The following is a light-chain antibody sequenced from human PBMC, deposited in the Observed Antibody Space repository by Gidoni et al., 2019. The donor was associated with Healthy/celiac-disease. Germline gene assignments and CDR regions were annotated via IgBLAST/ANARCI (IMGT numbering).Light chain of an antibody. CDR3: QSAYSSGTYVV. CDR1: ALPKQY. V-gene: IGLV3-25*03. Sequence: SYELTQPPSVSVSPVQTARITCSGDALPKQYAYWYQQKPGQAPGLVLYKERERPSGIPERFSGSSSGTTVTLTISGVQAEDEADYYCQSAYSSGTYVVFGGGTKLTVL. J-gene: IGLJ2*01. CDR2: KER.